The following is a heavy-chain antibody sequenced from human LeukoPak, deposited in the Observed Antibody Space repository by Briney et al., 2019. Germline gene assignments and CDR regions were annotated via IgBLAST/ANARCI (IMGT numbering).Heavy chain of an antibody. J-gene: IGHJ4*02. D-gene: IGHD3/OR15-3a*01. CDR1: GFXFSTYA. CDR3: ARRTGYLQYFDY. V-gene: IGHV3-30*03. CDR2: ISYDGSIK. Sequence: PGRSLRLACAASGFXFSTYAMHWVRQAPGRGQERVTVISYDGSIKYYADSVRGRFTISRDNSKNTVYLQMHSLRDEDTAVYYCARRTGYLQYFDYWGQGTLVTVSS.